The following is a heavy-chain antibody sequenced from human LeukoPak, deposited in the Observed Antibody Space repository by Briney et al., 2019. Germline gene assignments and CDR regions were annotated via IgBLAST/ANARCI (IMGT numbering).Heavy chain of an antibody. V-gene: IGHV4-59*01. D-gene: IGHD6-19*01. CDR2: IYYTGSI. CDR1: GGSISTYY. CDR3: ARCPHSSGRTRFDY. J-gene: IGHJ4*02. Sequence: SETLSLTCTVSGGSISTYYWSWIQQPPGKALEWIGYIYYTGSINYNPSLKSRVTISVDTSKNQFSLKLTSVTAADTAVYYCARCPHSSGRTRFDYWGRGTLVTVSS.